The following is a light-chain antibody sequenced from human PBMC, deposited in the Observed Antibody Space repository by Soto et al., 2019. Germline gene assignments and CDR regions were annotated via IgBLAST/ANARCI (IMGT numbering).Light chain of an antibody. Sequence: SVLTQPASVSGSPGQSITISSTGTSSDVGAYNHVSWYQQHPGKAPQLIIYEVSKRPSGLSNRFSASKSGNTASLTISGLQAEDEADYYCCSYTTSRTLVFGTGTKVTVL. J-gene: IGLJ1*01. V-gene: IGLV2-14*01. CDR3: CSYTTSRTLV. CDR2: EVS. CDR1: SSDVGAYNH.